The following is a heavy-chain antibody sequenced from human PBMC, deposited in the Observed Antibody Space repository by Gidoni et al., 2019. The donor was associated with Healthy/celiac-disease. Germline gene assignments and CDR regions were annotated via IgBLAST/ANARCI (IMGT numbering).Heavy chain of an antibody. CDR3: TRDRQWLGADYYYYYYMDV. Sequence: TCGDYAMSWFRQAPGKGLEWVGFIRSKAYGGTTEYAASVKGRFTISRDDSKSIAYLQMNSLKTEDTAVYYCTRDRQWLGADYYYYYYMDVWGKGTTVTVSS. J-gene: IGHJ6*03. CDR1: TCGDYA. D-gene: IGHD6-19*01. V-gene: IGHV3-49*03. CDR2: IRSKAYGGTT.